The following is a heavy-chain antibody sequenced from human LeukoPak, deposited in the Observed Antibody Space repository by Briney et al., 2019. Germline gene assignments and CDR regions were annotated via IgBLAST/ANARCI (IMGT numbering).Heavy chain of an antibody. CDR1: GASLSDYY. CDR2: IDHRGSA. D-gene: IGHD3-10*01. Sequence: TSETLSLTCAVHGASLSDYYWTWIRQSPEKGLECIGAIDHRGSANYNPSLESRVTISLDTSKNQFSLNLASVTAADTAVYYCTSLFSASGTFDSWGQGTLVAVSS. CDR3: TSLFSASGTFDS. V-gene: IGHV4-34*01. J-gene: IGHJ4*02.